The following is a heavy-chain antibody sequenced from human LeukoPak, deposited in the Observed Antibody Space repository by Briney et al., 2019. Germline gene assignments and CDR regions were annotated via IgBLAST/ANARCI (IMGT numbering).Heavy chain of an antibody. D-gene: IGHD3-9*01. V-gene: IGHV1-46*01. CDR2: INPSGGST. CDR3: AREAVLDLYLYY. Sequence: ASVKVSCKASGYTFTSYYMHWVRQAPGQGLEWMGIINPSGGSTSYAQKFQGRVTMTRDMSTSTVYMELSSLRSEDTAVYYCAREAVLDLYLYYWGQGTLVTVSS. CDR1: GYTFTSYY. J-gene: IGHJ4*02.